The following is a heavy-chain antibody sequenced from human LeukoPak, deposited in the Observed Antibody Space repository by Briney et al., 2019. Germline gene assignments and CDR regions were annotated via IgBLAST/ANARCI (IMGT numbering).Heavy chain of an antibody. CDR1: GYTFTSYG. CDR3: ARDRNLYGSGSAFDY. CDR2: ISAYNGNT. D-gene: IGHD3-10*01. Sequence: ASVKVSCKASGYTFTSYGISWVRQAPGQGLEWMGWISAYNGNTNYAQKLQGRVTITTDTSTSTAYMELRSLRSDDTAAYYCARDRNLYGSGSAFDYWGQGTLVTVSS. V-gene: IGHV1-18*01. J-gene: IGHJ4*02.